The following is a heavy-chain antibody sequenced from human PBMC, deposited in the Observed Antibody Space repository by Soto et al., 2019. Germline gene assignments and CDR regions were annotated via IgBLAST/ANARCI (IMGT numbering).Heavy chain of an antibody. CDR2: IIPIFGTA. CDR1: GGTFSSYA. V-gene: IGHV1-69*13. CDR3: ARELELHLNWFDP. J-gene: IGHJ5*02. Sequence: SVKVSCKASGGTFSSYAISWVRQAPGQGLEWMGGIIPIFGTANYAQKFQGRVTITADESTSIAYMELSSLRSEDTAVYYCARELELHLNWFDPWGQGTLVTVSS. D-gene: IGHD1-7*01.